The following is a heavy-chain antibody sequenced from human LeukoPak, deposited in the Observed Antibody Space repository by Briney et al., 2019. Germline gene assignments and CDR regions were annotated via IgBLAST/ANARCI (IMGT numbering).Heavy chain of an antibody. D-gene: IGHD2-2*01. J-gene: IGHJ4*02. CDR2: ISGSGGST. V-gene: IGHV3-23*01. Sequence: PGGSLRLSCAASGFTFSSYAMSWVRQAPGKGLEWVSAISGSGGSTYYADSVKGRFTISRDNSKNTLYLQMNSLRAEDTAVYYCAKRGYCSSTSCYQPSALDYWGQGTLVTVSS. CDR1: GFTFSSYA. CDR3: AKRGYCSSTSCYQPSALDY.